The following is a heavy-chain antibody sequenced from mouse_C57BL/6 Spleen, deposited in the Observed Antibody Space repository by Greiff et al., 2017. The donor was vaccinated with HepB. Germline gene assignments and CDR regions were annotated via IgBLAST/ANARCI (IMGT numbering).Heavy chain of an antibody. V-gene: IGHV3-6*01. CDR1: GYSITSGYY. Sequence: ESGPGLVKPSQSLSLTCSVTGYSITSGYYWNWIRQFPGNKLEWMGYISYDGSNNYNPSLKNRISITRDTSKNQFFLKLNSVTTEDTATYYCAREGDYYGSWGQGTLVTVSA. D-gene: IGHD1-1*01. CDR3: AREGDYYGS. CDR2: ISYDGSN. J-gene: IGHJ3*01.